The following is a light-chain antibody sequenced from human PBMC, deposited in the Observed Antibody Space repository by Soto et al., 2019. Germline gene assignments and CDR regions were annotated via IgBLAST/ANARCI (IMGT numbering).Light chain of an antibody. CDR3: CSYAGSSTFSVL. CDR2: EGS. Sequence: QSALTQPASVSGSPGQSITISCTGISSDVGSYNLVSWYQQHPGKAPKLMIYEGSKRPSGISNRFSGSKSGNTASLTISGLQAEDEADYYCCSYAGSSTFSVLFGGGTNLTVL. CDR1: SSDVGSYNL. V-gene: IGLV2-23*03. J-gene: IGLJ2*01.